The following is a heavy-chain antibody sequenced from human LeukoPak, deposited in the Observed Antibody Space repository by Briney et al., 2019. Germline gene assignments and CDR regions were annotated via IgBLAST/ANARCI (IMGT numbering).Heavy chain of an antibody. CDR3: ARVFLDSSGYWGPGY. J-gene: IGHJ4*02. D-gene: IGHD3-22*01. CDR1: GYTFTSYG. Sequence: GASVNVSCKASGYTFTSYGISWVRQAPGQGLEWMGWISAFNGNTNYAQKLQGRVTMTTDPSTNPAYMELRSLRSDDTAVYYCARVFLDSSGYWGPGYWGQGTLVTVSS. CDR2: ISAFNGNT. V-gene: IGHV1-18*01.